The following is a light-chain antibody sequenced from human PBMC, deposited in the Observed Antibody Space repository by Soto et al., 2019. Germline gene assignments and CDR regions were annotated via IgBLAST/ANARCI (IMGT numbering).Light chain of an antibody. J-gene: IGKJ1*01. CDR2: GAS. CDR1: QSVSSSY. CDR3: QQYGSSPRT. V-gene: IGKV3-20*01. Sequence: EIVLTQSPGALSLSPGERATLSCGARQSVSSSYLAWYQQKPGPAPRLLIYGASTRATGIPDRFSGSGSGTDFTLTIRRLEPEDFAVYSCQQYGSSPRTFGQGTKVEIK.